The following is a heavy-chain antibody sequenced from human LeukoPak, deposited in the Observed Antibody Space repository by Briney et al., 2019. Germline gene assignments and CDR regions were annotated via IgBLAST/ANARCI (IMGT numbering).Heavy chain of an antibody. CDR2: INPNSECK. CDR3: ARDSLRLWSIPFDY. J-gene: IGHJ4*02. Sequence: GASVKDSCKASVYTFLKHARNWVRQAPGQGLDWMGWINPNSECKNYAQKFKGSVNMPRDKSISTAYMELGRLRSDDTAVYYCARDSLRLWSIPFDYWGQGTLVTVSS. CDR1: VYTFLKHA. D-gene: IGHD5-18*01. V-gene: IGHV1-2*02.